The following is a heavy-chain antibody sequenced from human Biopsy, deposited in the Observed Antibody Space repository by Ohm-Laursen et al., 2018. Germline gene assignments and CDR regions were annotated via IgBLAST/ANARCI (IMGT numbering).Heavy chain of an antibody. J-gene: IGHJ4*02. CDR3: ARRDSLDY. Sequence: SVKVSCKASGYTFTSYYMHWVRQAPGQGLEWMGVMTPIPTYAQKFQGRLTLTRDTSTSTVYMELSSLRSEDTAIYYCARRDSLDYWGQGTLVTVSS. CDR2: MTPIP. V-gene: IGHV1-46*01. CDR1: GYTFTSYY.